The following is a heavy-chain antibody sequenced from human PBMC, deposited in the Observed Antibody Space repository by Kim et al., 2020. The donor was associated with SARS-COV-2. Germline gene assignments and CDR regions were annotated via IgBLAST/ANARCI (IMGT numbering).Heavy chain of an antibody. CDR1: GGSISSNNW. D-gene: IGHD2-21*01. Sequence: SETLSLTCAVSGGSISSNNWWSWVRQPPEKGLEWIGEIYHSGSTNYNPSLNSRVTISVDKSKNQFSLGLSSVTAADTAVYYCARDRVVAPWYYFDYWGQG. CDR2: IYHSGST. J-gene: IGHJ4*02. V-gene: IGHV4-4*02. CDR3: ARDRVVAPWYYFDY.